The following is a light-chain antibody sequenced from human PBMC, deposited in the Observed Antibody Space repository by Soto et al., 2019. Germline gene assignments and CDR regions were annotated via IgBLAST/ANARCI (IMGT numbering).Light chain of an antibody. J-gene: IGLJ2*01. CDR1: SSDVGTYNY. CDR2: EVS. V-gene: IGLV2-14*01. CDR3: SSYTTNTYVI. Sequence: QLVLTQPASVSGSPGQSITISCTGTSSDVGTYNYVSWYQHHPGKAPKLMIFEVSNRPSGVSSRFSGSKSGNTASLTISGLQTEDEADYYCSSYTTNTYVIFGGGTKVTVL.